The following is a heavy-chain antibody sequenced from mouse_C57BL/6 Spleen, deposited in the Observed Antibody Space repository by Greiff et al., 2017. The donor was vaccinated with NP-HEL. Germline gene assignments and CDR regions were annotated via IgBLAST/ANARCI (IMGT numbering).Heavy chain of an antibody. CDR3: TPYYSNHEGFAY. CDR1: GFNIKDDY. J-gene: IGHJ3*01. V-gene: IGHV14-4*01. CDR2: IDPENGDT. D-gene: IGHD2-5*01. Sequence: EVQLQQSGAELVRPGASVKLSCTASGFNIKDDYMHWVKQRPEQGLEWIGWIDPENGDTEYASKFQGKATITADTSSNTAYLQLSSLTSEDTAVYYCTPYYSNHEGFAYWGQGTLVTVSA.